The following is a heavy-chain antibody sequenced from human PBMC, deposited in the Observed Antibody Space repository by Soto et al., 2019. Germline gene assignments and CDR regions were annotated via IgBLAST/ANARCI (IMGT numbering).Heavy chain of an antibody. CDR2: IWYDGSNK. Sequence: GGSLRLSCAASGFTFSSYGMHWVRQAPGKGLEWVAVIWYDGSNKYYADSVKGRFTISRDNSKNTLYLQMNSLRAEDTAVYYCAIDPNCIYGIDYWGQGTLVTVSS. V-gene: IGHV3-33*01. J-gene: IGHJ4*02. CDR3: AIDPNCIYGIDY. CDR1: GFTFSSYG. D-gene: IGHD1-7*01.